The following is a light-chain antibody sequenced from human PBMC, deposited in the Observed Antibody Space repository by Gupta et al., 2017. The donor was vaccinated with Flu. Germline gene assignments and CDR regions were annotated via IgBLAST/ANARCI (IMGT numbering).Light chain of an antibody. V-gene: IGLV2-14*01. CDR3: SSYTSSSTVV. J-gene: IGLJ2*01. CDR1: SSDVGGYNY. Sequence: QSALTQPASVSGSPGQSITISCTGTSSDVGGYNYVSWYQQHPGKAPKLMIYEVSNRPSGVSNRVSGSKSGNTASLNISGLQAEDEADYYCSSYTSSSTVVFGGGTKLTVL. CDR2: EVS.